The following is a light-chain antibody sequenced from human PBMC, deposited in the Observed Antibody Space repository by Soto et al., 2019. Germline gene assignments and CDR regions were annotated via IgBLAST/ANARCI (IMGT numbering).Light chain of an antibody. V-gene: IGKV1-27*01. CDR2: SAS. Sequence: DMQMTQSPPSLSASVGDKITITCRASHDISNYLAWYQQKPGEAPKLLIYSASTLESGVSSRFSGGGTGTDFTLTINSLQPEDVGTYYCQKYNSVPRTFGQGTKVEIK. CDR3: QKYNSVPRT. CDR1: HDISNY. J-gene: IGKJ1*01.